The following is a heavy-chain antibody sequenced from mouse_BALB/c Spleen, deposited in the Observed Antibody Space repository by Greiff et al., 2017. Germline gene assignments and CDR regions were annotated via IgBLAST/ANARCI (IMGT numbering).Heavy chain of an antibody. V-gene: IGHV3-6*02. D-gene: IGHD2-14*01. J-gene: IGHJ2*01. CDR2: ISYDGSN. CDR1: GYSITSGYY. Sequence: ESGPGLVKPSQSLSLTCSVTGYSITSGYYWNWIRQFPGNKLEWMGYISYDGSNNYNPSLKNRISITRDTSKNQFFLKLNSVTTEDTATYYCARDRDYRYYFDYWGQGTTLTVSS. CDR3: ARDRDYRYYFDY.